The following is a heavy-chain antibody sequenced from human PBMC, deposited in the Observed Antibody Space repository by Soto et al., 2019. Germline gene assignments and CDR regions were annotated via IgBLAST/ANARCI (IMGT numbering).Heavy chain of an antibody. D-gene: IGHD6-6*01. CDR2: IYPGDSDT. V-gene: IGHV5-51*01. CDR1: GYSFSNYW. Sequence: GDSQKSSCKGSGYSFSNYWIGWVRQMPGKGLEWMGIIYPGDSDTRYSPSFQGRVTISADKSFSTAYLQWSSLKASDTAMYYCARHYSSFTSPIGYWGQGTLVPVTS. J-gene: IGHJ4*02. CDR3: ARHYSSFTSPIGY.